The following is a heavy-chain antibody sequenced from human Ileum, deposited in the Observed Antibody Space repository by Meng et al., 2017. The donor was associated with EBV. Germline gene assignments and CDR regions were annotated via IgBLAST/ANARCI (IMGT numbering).Heavy chain of an antibody. V-gene: IGHV4-39*07. CDR1: GDSISNIDYY. Sequence: LRESGPGLGKPSWTLSLTCTFSGDSISNIDYYGDWIRPSPGKGLEWIASIYRSGSTYYDPSLKSRVTISLDTSKNQFSLKLSSVTAADTAVYYCARDPAYPRGLLDSWGQGTLVTVSS. CDR3: ARDPAYPRGLLDS. CDR2: IYRSGST. D-gene: IGHD3-10*01. J-gene: IGHJ4*02.